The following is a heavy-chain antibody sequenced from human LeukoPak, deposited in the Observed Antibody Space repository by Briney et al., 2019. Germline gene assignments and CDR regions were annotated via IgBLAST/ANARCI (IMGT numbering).Heavy chain of an antibody. V-gene: IGHV4-38-2*01. CDR1: GYSISSGYY. CDR2: IYHSGST. CDR3: ARVEGTYDAFDI. D-gene: IGHD1-14*01. Sequence: SETLSLTCAVSGYSISSGYYWGWIRQPPGKGLEWIGSIYHSGSTYYNPSLKSRVTISVDTYKNQCSLKLSSVTAADTAVYYCARVEGTYDAFDIWGQGTMVTVPS. J-gene: IGHJ3*02.